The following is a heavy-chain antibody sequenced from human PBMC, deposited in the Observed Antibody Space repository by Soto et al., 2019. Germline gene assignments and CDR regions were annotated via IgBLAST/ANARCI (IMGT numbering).Heavy chain of an antibody. V-gene: IGHV1-46*01. CDR2: INPSGGST. J-gene: IGHJ4*02. Sequence: ASVKVSCKASGYTFTSYYMHWVRQAPGQGLEWMGIINPSGGSTSYAQKFQGRVTMTRDTSTSTVYMELSSLRSEDTAVYYCARCVDYYDSSGYYYFDHWGQGTLVTVSS. CDR1: GYTFTSYY. CDR3: ARCVDYYDSSGYYYFDH. D-gene: IGHD3-22*01.